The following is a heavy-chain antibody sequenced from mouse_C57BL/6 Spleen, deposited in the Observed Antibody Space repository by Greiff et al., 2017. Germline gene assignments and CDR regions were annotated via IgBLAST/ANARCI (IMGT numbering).Heavy chain of an antibody. V-gene: IGHV5-4*03. CDR2: ISDGGSYN. D-gene: IGHD2-5*01. CDR3: ARGEENYSNHFAY. CDR1: GFTFSSYA. J-gene: IGHJ3*01. Sequence: EVKLVESGGGLVKPGGSLKLSCAASGFTFSSYAMSWVRQTPEKRLGWVATISDGGSYNYYPDNVKGRFTIARDNDKNNLYLQMSHLKSDDTAMYYCARGEENYSNHFAYWGQGTLVTVSA.